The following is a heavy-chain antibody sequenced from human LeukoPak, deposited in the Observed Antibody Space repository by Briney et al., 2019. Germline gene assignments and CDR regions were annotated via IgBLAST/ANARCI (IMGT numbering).Heavy chain of an antibody. V-gene: IGHV1-2*02. D-gene: IGHD3-9*01. CDR1: GYTFTGYY. Sequence: GASVKVSCKASGYTFTGYYVHWVRQAPGQGLEWMGWINPNHGDTNYAQKFQDRVSMTRDTSISTAYMHLSRLRSADTAVYYCARSPHILTGENFDYWGQGTLLTVSS. J-gene: IGHJ4*02. CDR2: INPNHGDT. CDR3: ARSPHILTGENFDY.